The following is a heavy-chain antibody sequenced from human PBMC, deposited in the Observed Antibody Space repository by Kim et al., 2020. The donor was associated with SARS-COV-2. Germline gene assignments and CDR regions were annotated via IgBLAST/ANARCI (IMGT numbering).Heavy chain of an antibody. CDR1: GYSFTSYD. CDR2: MNPNSGNT. V-gene: IGHV1-8*01. CDR3: TRARLGSGSY. Sequence: ASVKVSCKASGYSFTSYDINWVRQATGQGLEWMGWMNPNSGNTGYAQKFQSRLTLTRDKSISTAYMELSSLESDDTATYYCTRARLGSGSYWGQGTLVTVSS. D-gene: IGHD3-10*01. J-gene: IGHJ4*02.